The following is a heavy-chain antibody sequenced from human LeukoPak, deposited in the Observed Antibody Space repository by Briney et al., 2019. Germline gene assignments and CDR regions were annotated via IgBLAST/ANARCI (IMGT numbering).Heavy chain of an antibody. CDR1: GYTFTGYY. V-gene: IGHV1-2*02. Sequence: ASVKVSCKASGYTFTGYYMHWVRQAPGQGLEWMGWINPNSGGTNYAQKFQGRVTMTRDTSISTAYMELSSLRSEDTAVYYCARGSTPGRLLLFYYYYMDVWGKGTTVTVSS. CDR2: INPNSGGT. D-gene: IGHD2-15*01. CDR3: ARGSTPGRLLLFYYYYMDV. J-gene: IGHJ6*03.